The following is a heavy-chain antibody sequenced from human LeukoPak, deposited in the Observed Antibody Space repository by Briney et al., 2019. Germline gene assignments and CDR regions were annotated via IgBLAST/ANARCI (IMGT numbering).Heavy chain of an antibody. CDR3: ARDRRRDGYNSGLIDY. J-gene: IGHJ4*02. Sequence: ASVKVSCKASGYTLTGYYMHWVRQAPGQGLEWMGRINPNSGGTNYAQKFQGRVTMTRDTSISTAYMELSRLRSDDTAVYYCARDRRRDGYNSGLIDYWGQGTLVTVSS. CDR2: INPNSGGT. CDR1: GYTLTGYY. V-gene: IGHV1-2*06. D-gene: IGHD5-24*01.